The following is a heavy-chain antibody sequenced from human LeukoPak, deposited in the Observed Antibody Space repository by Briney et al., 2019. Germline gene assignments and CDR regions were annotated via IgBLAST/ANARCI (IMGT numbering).Heavy chain of an antibody. CDR3: ARLFIGAGGYYEFDF. J-gene: IGHJ4*02. CDR1: GYTFSNYA. D-gene: IGHD3-10*01. Sequence: VASVKVSCKASGYTFSNYAITWVRQAPGQGLEWVGWISAYNGNTKNAEELQGRVTMTTDISTSTAYMGLKSLRSDDTAVYYCARLFIGAGGYYEFDFWGQGTLITVSS. CDR2: ISAYNGNT. V-gene: IGHV1-18*01.